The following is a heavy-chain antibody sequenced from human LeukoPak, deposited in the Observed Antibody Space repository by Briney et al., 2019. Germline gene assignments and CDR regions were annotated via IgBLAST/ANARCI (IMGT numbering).Heavy chain of an antibody. CDR2: MNPNSGNT. D-gene: IGHD3-16*02. J-gene: IGHJ6*02. CDR1: GYTFTSYD. V-gene: IGHV1-8*01. Sequence: ASVKVSCKASGYTFTSYDINWVRQATGQGLEWMGWMNPNSGNTGYAQKFQGGVTITRNTSISTAYMELSSLRSEDTAVYYCARASTYYDYVWGSYRYQPYYYYGMDVWGQGTTVTVSS. CDR3: ARASTYYDYVWGSYRYQPYYYYGMDV.